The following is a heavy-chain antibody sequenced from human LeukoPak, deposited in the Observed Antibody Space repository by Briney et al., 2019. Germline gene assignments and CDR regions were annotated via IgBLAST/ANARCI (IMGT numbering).Heavy chain of an antibody. D-gene: IGHD4-11*01. CDR2: IRYDGSNK. CDR1: GFTFSSYG. J-gene: IGHJ6*03. V-gene: IGHV3-30*02. Sequence: GGSLRLSCAASGFTFSSYGMHWVRQAPGKGLEWVAFIRYDGSNKYYADSVKGRFTISRDNSKNTLYLQMNSLRAEDMAVYYCAREPRSGHYNKNRDYYYYSYMDVWGKGTTVTVSS. CDR3: AREPRSGHYNKNRDYYYYSYMDV.